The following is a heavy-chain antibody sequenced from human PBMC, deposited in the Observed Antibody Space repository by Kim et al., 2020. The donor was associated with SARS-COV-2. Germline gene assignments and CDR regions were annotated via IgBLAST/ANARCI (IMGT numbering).Heavy chain of an antibody. V-gene: IGHV3-23*01. J-gene: IGHJ4*02. CDR3: VKDNWGGSPYDY. CDR1: GLTFGTHA. Sequence: GGSLRLSCAASGLTFGTHAMAWVRQAPGKGLEWVSAISESGGRAYYADSVKGRFTISRDSSKSTLFLQMDSLTAEDTAVYYCVKDNWGGSPYDYWGQGTLVIVSS. D-gene: IGHD7-27*01. CDR2: ISESGGRA.